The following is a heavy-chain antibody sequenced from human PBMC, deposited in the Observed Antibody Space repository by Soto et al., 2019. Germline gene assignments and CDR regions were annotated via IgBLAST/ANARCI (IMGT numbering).Heavy chain of an antibody. V-gene: IGHV3-74*01. Sequence: EVQLVESGGGLVQPGGSLRVSCAASGFTFGSYWMNWVRQAPGKGLVWVSRIDSVGSSTTYADSVKGRFTTSRDNDKNTLYLQMSSLRVEDTSVYYCARGRPYGMDVWGQGTTVTVSS. J-gene: IGHJ6*02. CDR3: ARGRPYGMDV. CDR1: GFTFGSYW. CDR2: IDSVGSST.